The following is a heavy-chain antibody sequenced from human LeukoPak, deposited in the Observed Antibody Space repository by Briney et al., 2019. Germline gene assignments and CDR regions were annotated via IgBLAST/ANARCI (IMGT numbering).Heavy chain of an antibody. J-gene: IGHJ4*02. V-gene: IGHV1-18*01. CDR3: ARGFPPRKSYDSNGYYSYYFDY. D-gene: IGHD3-22*01. CDR2: ISAYNGYT. CDR1: GYTFTSYG. Sequence: ASVKVSCKTSGYTFTSYGISWVRQAPGQGLEWMGRISAYNGYTFYAQELQGRVTMTTDTSASTAYMELRSLRSDDTAVYYCARGFPPRKSYDSNGYYSYYFDYWGQGTLVTVSS.